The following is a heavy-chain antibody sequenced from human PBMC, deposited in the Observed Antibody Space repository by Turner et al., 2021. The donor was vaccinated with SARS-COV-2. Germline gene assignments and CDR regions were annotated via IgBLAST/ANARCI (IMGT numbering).Heavy chain of an antibody. V-gene: IGHV3-53*01. Sequence: EVKLVEPGGGLIQPGGSHRLSCAASGFTVSSNYMSWVRQAPGKGLGWVSLIYSGSSPYYADSVKGRFTISRDNSKNTLYLQMNSLRAEDTAVYYRARDDPLGGMDVWGQGTTVTVSS. CDR3: ARDDPLGGMDV. CDR1: GFTVSSNY. J-gene: IGHJ6*02. CDR2: IYSGSSP.